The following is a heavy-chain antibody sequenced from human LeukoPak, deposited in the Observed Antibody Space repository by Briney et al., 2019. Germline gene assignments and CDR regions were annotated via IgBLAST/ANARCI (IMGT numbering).Heavy chain of an antibody. V-gene: IGHV3-21*05. CDR3: ARVGSTVAAGTPDY. CDR1: GFTFSSYA. J-gene: IGHJ4*02. Sequence: GGSLRLSCAASGFTFSSYAMIWVRQAPGKGLEWVSYISSSGSHTTYADSVRGRFTISRDNAKNSLSLQVNSLRADDTAVYYCARVGSTVAAGTPDYWGQGTLVTVSS. D-gene: IGHD6-13*01. CDR2: ISSSGSHT.